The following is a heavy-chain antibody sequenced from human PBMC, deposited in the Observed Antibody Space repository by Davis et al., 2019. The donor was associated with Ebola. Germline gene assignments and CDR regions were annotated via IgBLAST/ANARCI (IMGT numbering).Heavy chain of an antibody. J-gene: IGHJ2*01. CDR2: IWYDGSNK. Sequence: GESLKISCAASRFTFSRYGMHWVRQAPGKGLEWVAVIWYDGSNKYYADSVKGRFTISRDNSKNTLYLQMNSLRAEDTAAYYCARVGCGGDCPYWYFDLWGRGTLVTVSS. D-gene: IGHD2-21*02. CDR1: RFTFSRYG. CDR3: ARVGCGGDCPYWYFDL. V-gene: IGHV3-33*01.